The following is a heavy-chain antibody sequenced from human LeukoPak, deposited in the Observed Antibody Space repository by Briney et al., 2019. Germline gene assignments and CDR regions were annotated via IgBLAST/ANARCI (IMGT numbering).Heavy chain of an antibody. D-gene: IGHD2-15*01. V-gene: IGHV1-69*13. CDR1: GGTFSSYA. Sequence: SVKVSCKASGGTFSSYAISWVRQAPGQGLEWMGGIIPIFGTANYAQKFQGRVTITADESTSTAYMELSSLRSEDTAVYYCAREGIVVVVAATPDYYYYYGMDVWGQGTTVTVSS. CDR2: IIPIFGTA. J-gene: IGHJ6*02. CDR3: AREGIVVVVAATPDYYYYYGMDV.